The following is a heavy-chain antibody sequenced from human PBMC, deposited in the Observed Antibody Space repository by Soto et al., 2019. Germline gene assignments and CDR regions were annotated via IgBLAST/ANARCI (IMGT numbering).Heavy chain of an antibody. V-gene: IGHV3-64*01. CDR2: ISSNGGTT. Sequence: EVQLAESGGGMVQPGGSLRLSCVASGFTFSSYDMHWVRQAPGKGLEYVSSISSNGGTTYYGNSVEGRFTISRDHSKNTLYLQMGSMRAEDMAVYYCVRRVSGNYDYWGQGTLVTVSS. J-gene: IGHJ4*02. D-gene: IGHD1-7*01. CDR1: GFTFSSYD. CDR3: VRRVSGNYDY.